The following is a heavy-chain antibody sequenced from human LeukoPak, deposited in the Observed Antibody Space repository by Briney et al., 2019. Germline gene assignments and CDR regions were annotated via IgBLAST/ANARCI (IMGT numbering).Heavy chain of an antibody. Sequence: GGSLRLSCKGSGYSFTSYWIGWVRQMPGKGLEWMGIIYPGDSDTRYSPSFQGQVTISADKSISTAYLQWSSLEASDTAMYYCARLVPIVVVPAADNWFDSWGQGTLVTVSS. CDR2: IYPGDSDT. V-gene: IGHV5-51*01. D-gene: IGHD2-2*01. CDR3: ARLVPIVVVPAADNWFDS. CDR1: GYSFTSYW. J-gene: IGHJ5*01.